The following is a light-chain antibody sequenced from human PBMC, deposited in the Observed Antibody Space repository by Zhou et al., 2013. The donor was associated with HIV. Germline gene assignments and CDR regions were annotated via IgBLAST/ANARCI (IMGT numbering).Light chain of an antibody. CDR3: QQLGA. Sequence: EIVLTQSPATLSLSPGERATLSCRASQSVSSYLAWYQQKPGQAPRLLIYDASNRATGIPARFSGSGSGTDFTLTISSLEPEDFAVYYCQQLGAFGQGTQGGNQT. J-gene: IGKJ1*01. CDR2: DAS. CDR1: QSVSSY. V-gene: IGKV3-11*01.